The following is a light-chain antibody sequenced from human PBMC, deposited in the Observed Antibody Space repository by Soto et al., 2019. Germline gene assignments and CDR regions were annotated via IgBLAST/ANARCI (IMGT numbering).Light chain of an antibody. CDR3: QQRSNWPPIT. Sequence: EVVLTQSPVTLSLSPGERATLSCRASQSVSSSYLAWYQQKPGQAPRLLIYGASSRATGIPDRFSGSGSATDFTLTISSLEPEDFAVYYCQQRSNWPPITFGQGTRLEIK. CDR1: QSVSSSY. CDR2: GAS. J-gene: IGKJ5*01. V-gene: IGKV3D-20*02.